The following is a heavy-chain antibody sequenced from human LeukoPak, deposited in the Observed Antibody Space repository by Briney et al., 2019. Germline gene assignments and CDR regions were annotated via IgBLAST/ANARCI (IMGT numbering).Heavy chain of an antibody. CDR2: FHNSGTS. CDR1: DDSISDYY. CDR3: TRGAGWLIDY. J-gene: IGHJ4*02. D-gene: IGHD3-16*01. V-gene: IGHV4-59*01. Sequence: SETLSLTCTVSDDSISDYYRGWIRQPPGKGLEWIGYFHNSGTSTYNPSLKSRVTISADTSKNQFSLKLNSLTTADTAVYYCTRGAGWLIDYWGQGILVSVSS.